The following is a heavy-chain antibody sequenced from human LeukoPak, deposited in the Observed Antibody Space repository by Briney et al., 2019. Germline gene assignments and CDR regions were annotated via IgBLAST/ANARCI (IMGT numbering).Heavy chain of an antibody. CDR2: IYSGGST. J-gene: IGHJ6*02. V-gene: IGHV3-53*01. D-gene: IGHD5-12*01. CDR3: ARTRGYSGYEARYYYYGMDV. Sequence: PGGSLRLSWAASGFTVSSNYMSWVRQAPGKGLEWVSVIYSGGSTYYADSVKGRFTISRDNSKNTLYLQMNSLRAEDTAVYYCARTRGYSGYEARYYYYGMDVWGQGTTVTVSS. CDR1: GFTVSSNY.